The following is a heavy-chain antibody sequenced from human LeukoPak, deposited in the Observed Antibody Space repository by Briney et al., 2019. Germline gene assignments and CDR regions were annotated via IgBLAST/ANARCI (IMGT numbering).Heavy chain of an antibody. CDR2: VWYDGSNK. D-gene: IGHD3-10*01. V-gene: IGHV3-33*08. CDR1: GNG. Sequence: GGSLRLSCVASGNGMHWVRQAPGKGLEWVALVWYDGSNKYYTDSVKGRFTISRDNSKNTLHLQMNSLRAGDTAVYYCARGPSYYGSGSYFYWGQGTLVTVSS. J-gene: IGHJ4*02. CDR3: ARGPSYYGSGSYFY.